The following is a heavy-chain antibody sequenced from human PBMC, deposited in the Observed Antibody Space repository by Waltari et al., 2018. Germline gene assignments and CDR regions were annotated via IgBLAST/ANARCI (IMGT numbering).Heavy chain of an antibody. Sequence: QVQLQQWGAGLLKPSETLSLTCAVYGGSFSGYYWSWIRQPPGKGLEWIGEINHSGSTNYNPSLKSRVTISVDTSKNQFSLKLSSVTAADTAVYYCARGRYYYDSSGYYYGSSLDVWGKGTTVTISS. CDR1: GGSFSGYY. CDR2: INHSGST. V-gene: IGHV4-34*01. D-gene: IGHD3-22*01. J-gene: IGHJ6*04. CDR3: ARGRYYYDSSGYYYGSSLDV.